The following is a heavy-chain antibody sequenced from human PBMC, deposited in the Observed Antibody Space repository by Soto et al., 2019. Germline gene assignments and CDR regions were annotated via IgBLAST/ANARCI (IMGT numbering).Heavy chain of an antibody. CDR1: GGSMGNYF. J-gene: IGHJ4*02. CDR2: IHYSGTT. Sequence: SETLSLTCTVSGGSMGNYFWTWIRQPPGKGLEWIGYIHYSGTTSFFPSYNPSLRSRVTISEDTSKNQFSLKLLSVTTADTAVYFCAAGEASSRNLAPYYLDFWGQGTLVTVSS. CDR3: AAGEASSRNLAPYYLDF. V-gene: IGHV4-59*01. D-gene: IGHD6-13*01.